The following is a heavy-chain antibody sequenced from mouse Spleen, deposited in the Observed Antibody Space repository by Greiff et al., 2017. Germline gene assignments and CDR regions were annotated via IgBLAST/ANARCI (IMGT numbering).Heavy chain of an antibody. J-gene: IGHJ2*01. V-gene: IGHV2-2*01. CDR2: IWSGGST. Sequence: QVQLQQSGPGLVQPSQSLSITCTVSGFSLTSYGVHWVRQSPGKGLEWLGVIWSGGSTDYNAAFISRLSISKDNSKSQVFFKMNSLQADDTAIYYCARSGGYRYDGVYYFDYWGQGTTLTVSS. CDR1: GFSLTSYG. D-gene: IGHD2-14*01. CDR3: ARSGGYRYDGVYYFDY.